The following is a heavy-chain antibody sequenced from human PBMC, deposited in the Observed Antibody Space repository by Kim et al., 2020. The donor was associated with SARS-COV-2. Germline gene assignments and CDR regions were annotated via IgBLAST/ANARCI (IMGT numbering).Heavy chain of an antibody. CDR1: GFTFDDYA. J-gene: IGHJ4*01. D-gene: IGHD3-3*01. CDR3: AKAGLFLEWLSPLFDY. V-gene: IGHV3-9*01. CDR2: ISWNSGSI. Sequence: GGSLRLSCAASGFTFDDYAMHWVRQAPGKGLEWVSGISWNSGSIGYADSVKGRFTISRDNAKNSLYLQMNSLRAEDTALSYCAKAGLFLEWLSPLFDYWG.